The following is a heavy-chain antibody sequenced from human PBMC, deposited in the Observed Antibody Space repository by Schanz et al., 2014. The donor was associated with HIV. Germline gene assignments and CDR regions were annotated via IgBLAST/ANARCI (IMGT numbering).Heavy chain of an antibody. CDR2: IYYSGST. CDR1: GGSISNYY. CDR3: ARGVGSYGY. D-gene: IGHD1-26*01. J-gene: IGHJ4*02. V-gene: IGHV4-59*01. Sequence: QVQLQESGPGLVKPSETLSLTCTVSGGSISNYYWNWIRQAPGKGLEWIGYIYYSGSTSYNPSLKSRVTISVDTSKNQFSLKLSSATAADTAVYYCARGVGSYGYWGQGTLVTVSS.